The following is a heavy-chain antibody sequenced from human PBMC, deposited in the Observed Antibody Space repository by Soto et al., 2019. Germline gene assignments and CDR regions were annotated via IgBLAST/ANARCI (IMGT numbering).Heavy chain of an antibody. Sequence: QVQLQESGPGLVKPSETLSLTCTVSGASVNTYFWSWIRQPPGGGLEWIGHIFVGGTTTYNPSLRSRVPLTGDTSKNQVSLKLTSVTAADTAVYFCARGGTARLDVWGQGTTVTVSS. CDR2: IFVGGTT. J-gene: IGHJ6*02. CDR1: GASVNTYF. D-gene: IGHD1-26*01. V-gene: IGHV4-59*02. CDR3: ARGGTARLDV.